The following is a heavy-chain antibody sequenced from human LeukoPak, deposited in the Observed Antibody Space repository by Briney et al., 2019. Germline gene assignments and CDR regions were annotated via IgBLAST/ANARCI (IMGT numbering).Heavy chain of an antibody. CDR3: ARDADFGGNSRLGFQF. V-gene: IGHV3-30*03. D-gene: IGHD4-23*01. J-gene: IGHJ4*02. CDR1: AFTISGYA. CDR2: ISVDGSHD. Sequence: GGSLRLSCAASAFTISGYAMTWVRQAPGKGLEWVALISVDGSHDYYADSVKGRVSISRDNSNNTLFLQVNSLSPEDTAVYYCARDADFGGNSRLGFQFWGQGTLVTVSS.